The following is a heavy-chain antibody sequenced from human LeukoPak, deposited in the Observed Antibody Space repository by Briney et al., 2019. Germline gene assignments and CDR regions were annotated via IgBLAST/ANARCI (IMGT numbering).Heavy chain of an antibody. CDR2: IYHSGST. V-gene: IGHV4-4*02. D-gene: IGHD5-12*01. Sequence: PSGTLSLTCAVSGGSISSSNWWSWVRQPPGKGLEWIGEIYHSGSTNYNPSLKSRVTISVDKSKNQFSLKLSSVTAADTAVYYCARVLIVATNTFDYWGQGTLVTVSS. J-gene: IGHJ4*02. CDR3: ARVLIVATNTFDY. CDR1: GGSISSSNW.